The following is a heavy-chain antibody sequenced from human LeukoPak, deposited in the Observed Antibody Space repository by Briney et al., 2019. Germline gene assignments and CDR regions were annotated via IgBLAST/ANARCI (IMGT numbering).Heavy chain of an antibody. Sequence: SETLSLTCTVSGDSISSRTSDFWGWIRQSPGKGLEWIAEISYIGTTYYNPSLKSRVTISVDTSKNQLSLKLNSVTAADTPEYYSACSAQYSYYYYMDVWGKGTTVTVSS. D-gene: IGHD6-25*01. CDR3: ACSAQYSYYYYMDV. J-gene: IGHJ6*03. CDR2: ISYIGTT. CDR1: GDSISSRTSDF. V-gene: IGHV4-39*07.